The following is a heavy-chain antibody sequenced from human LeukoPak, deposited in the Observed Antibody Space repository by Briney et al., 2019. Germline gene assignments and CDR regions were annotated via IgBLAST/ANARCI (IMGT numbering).Heavy chain of an antibody. V-gene: IGHV3-23*01. J-gene: IGHJ4*02. Sequence: GGSLRLSCAASGFTFSSYAMSWVRQAPGKGLEWVSAISGSGGSTYYADSVKGRFTISRDNSKNTLYLQMNSLRAEDTAVYYCAKGRAYSSSSLSDYWGQGTLVTVSS. D-gene: IGHD6-6*01. CDR2: ISGSGGST. CDR3: AKGRAYSSSSLSDY. CDR1: GFTFSSYA.